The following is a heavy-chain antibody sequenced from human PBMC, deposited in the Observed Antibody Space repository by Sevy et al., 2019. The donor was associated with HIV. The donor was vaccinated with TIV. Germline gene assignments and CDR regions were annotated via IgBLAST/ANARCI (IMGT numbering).Heavy chain of an antibody. CDR2: INPNSGGT. Sequence: ASVKVSCKASGYTFTGYYMHWVRQAPGQGLEWMGWINPNSGGTNYAQKFQGRVTMTRDTSISTAYMELGRLRSEDTAVYYCARDQGSSGWFPGYYFDYWGQGTLVTVSS. V-gene: IGHV1-2*02. CDR1: GYTFTGYY. J-gene: IGHJ4*02. CDR3: ARDQGSSGWFPGYYFDY. D-gene: IGHD6-19*01.